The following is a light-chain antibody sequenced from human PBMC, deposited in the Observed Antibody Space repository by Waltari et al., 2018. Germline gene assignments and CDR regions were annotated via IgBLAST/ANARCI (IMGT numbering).Light chain of an antibody. CDR1: QSISSW. CDR3: QQYNSYSYT. V-gene: IGKV1-5*01. J-gene: IGKJ2*01. CDR2: DAS. Sequence: DIQMTQSPSTLSASVGDRVTITCRPSQSISSWLAWYQQRPGKAPKVLIYDASRLESGVPSRFSGSGSGTELTLTISSLQPDDFATYYCQQYNSYSYTFGQGTKLEIK.